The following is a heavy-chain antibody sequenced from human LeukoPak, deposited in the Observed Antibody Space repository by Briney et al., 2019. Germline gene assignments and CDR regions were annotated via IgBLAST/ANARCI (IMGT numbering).Heavy chain of an antibody. V-gene: IGHV3-33*08. CDR3: ARDRRGDILDY. CDR1: GFTFSSYA. Sequence: GGSLRLSCAASGFTFSSYAMHWVRQAPGKGLEWVAIIWYDGSNKNYADSVKGRFTISRDNSKNTLYLQMNSLRAEDTAVYYCARDRRGDILDYWGQGTLVTVSS. J-gene: IGHJ4*02. CDR2: IWYDGSNK. D-gene: IGHD2-21*02.